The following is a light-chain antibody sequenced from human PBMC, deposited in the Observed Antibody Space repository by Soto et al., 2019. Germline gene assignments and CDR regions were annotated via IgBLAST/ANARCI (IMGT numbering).Light chain of an antibody. CDR1: SSDIGGYNY. CDR2: DVS. Sequence: QSALTQPASVSGSPGQSITISCTGTSSDIGGYNYVSWYQQHPGKAPKLMIYDVSNRPSGVSNRFSGYKSGNTASLTISGLQAEDEDDYYCTSYTSSSTWVFGTGTKLTVL. V-gene: IGLV2-14*01. J-gene: IGLJ1*01. CDR3: TSYTSSSTWV.